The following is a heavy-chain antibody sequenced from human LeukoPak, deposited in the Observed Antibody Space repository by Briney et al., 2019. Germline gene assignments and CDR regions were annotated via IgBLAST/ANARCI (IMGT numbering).Heavy chain of an antibody. J-gene: IGHJ4*02. CDR1: GFTFSSYE. Sequence: GGSLRLSCAASGFTFSSYEMNWVRQAPGKGLEWVSYISSSGSTIYYADSVKGRFTISRDNAKNSLYLQMNSLRAEDTAVYYCARDSGYSYADDYWGQGTLVTVSS. D-gene: IGHD5-18*01. CDR3: ARDSGYSYADDY. CDR2: ISSSGSTI. V-gene: IGHV3-48*03.